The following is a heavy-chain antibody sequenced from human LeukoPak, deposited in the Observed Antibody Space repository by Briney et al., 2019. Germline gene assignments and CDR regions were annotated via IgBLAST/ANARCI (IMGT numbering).Heavy chain of an antibody. CDR1: GFTFSSYS. J-gene: IGHJ4*02. D-gene: IGHD2-15*01. CDR3: ARGPDMDPLSPVDY. V-gene: IGHV3-21*01. Sequence: GGSLRLSCAASGFTFSSYSMNWVRQAPGKGLEWVSSISSSSSYIYYADSVKGRFTISRDNAKNSLYLQMNSLRAEDTAVYYCARGPDMDPLSPVDYWGQGTLVTVSS. CDR2: ISSSSSYI.